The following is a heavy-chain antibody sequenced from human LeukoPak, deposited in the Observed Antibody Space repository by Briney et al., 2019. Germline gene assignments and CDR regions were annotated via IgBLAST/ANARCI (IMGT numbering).Heavy chain of an antibody. CDR2: ISGSGGST. D-gene: IGHD6-13*01. Sequence: GGSLRPSCAASGFTFSSYAMSWVRQAPGKGLEWVSAISGSGGSTYYADSVKGRFTISRDNFKNTLYLQMNSLRAEDTAVYYCANTGIAAAGAVPHDYWGQGTLVTVSS. J-gene: IGHJ4*02. CDR3: ANTGIAAAGAVPHDY. V-gene: IGHV3-23*01. CDR1: GFTFSSYA.